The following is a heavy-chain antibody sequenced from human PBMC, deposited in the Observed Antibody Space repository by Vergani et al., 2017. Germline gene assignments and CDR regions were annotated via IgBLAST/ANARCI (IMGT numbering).Heavy chain of an antibody. D-gene: IGHD6-6*01. V-gene: IGHV3-74*01. CDR2: INSDGSST. Sequence: EVQLVESGGGLVQPGGSLRLSCAASGFTFSSYWMHWVRQAPGKGLVWVSRINSDGSSTSYADSVKGRFTISRDNAKNTLYLQMNSLRAEDTAVYYCARDSGEQLVPYYFDYWGQGTLVTVSS. CDR1: GFTFSSYW. J-gene: IGHJ4*02. CDR3: ARDSGEQLVPYYFDY.